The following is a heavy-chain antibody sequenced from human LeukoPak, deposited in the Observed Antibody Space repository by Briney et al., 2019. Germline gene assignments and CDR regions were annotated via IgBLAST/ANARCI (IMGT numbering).Heavy chain of an antibody. J-gene: IGHJ4*02. V-gene: IGHV4-30-2*01. CDR2: IYHSGST. CDR1: GVSISSGGYY. CDR3: ARCIAARPGYYFDY. Sequence: PSQTLSLTCTASGVSISSGGYYWSWVRQPPGKGLEWIGYIYHSGSTYYNPSLKSRVTISLDKSKSHFSLNLSSVTAADTAVYYCARCIAARPGYYFDYWGQGTLVTVSS. D-gene: IGHD6-6*01.